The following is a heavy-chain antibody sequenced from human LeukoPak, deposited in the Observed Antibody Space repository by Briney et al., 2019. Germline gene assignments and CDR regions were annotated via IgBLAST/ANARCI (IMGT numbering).Heavy chain of an antibody. CDR3: ARNIVVVPAAMDYYYMDV. D-gene: IGHD2-2*01. Sequence: PSETLSLTCAVSGYSISSGYYWGWIRQPPGKGLEWIGSIYHSGSTCYNPSLKSRVTISVDTSKNQFSLKLSSVTAADTAVYYCARNIVVVPAAMDYYYMDVWGKGTTVTVSS. J-gene: IGHJ6*03. V-gene: IGHV4-38-2*01. CDR2: IYHSGST. CDR1: GYSISSGYY.